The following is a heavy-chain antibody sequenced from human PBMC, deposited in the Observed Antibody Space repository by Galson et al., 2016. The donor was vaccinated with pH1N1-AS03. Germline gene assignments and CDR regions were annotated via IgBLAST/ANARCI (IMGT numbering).Heavy chain of an antibody. CDR1: GFTFSSYA. CDR2: ISGNGFST. D-gene: IGHD6-13*01. V-gene: IGHV3-64*01. Sequence: LRLSCAASGFTFSSYAMFWVRQAPGKGLEYVSAISGNGFSTYYASSVKDRFTISRDNSKNTLFLQMGSLRPEDMAVYYCARGPVSYSNYWFPPPDYWGQGTLVTVSS. CDR3: ARGPVSYSNYWFPPPDY. J-gene: IGHJ4*02.